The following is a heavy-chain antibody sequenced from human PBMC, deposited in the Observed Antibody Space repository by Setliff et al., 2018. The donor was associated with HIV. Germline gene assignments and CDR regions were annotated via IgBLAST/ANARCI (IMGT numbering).Heavy chain of an antibody. V-gene: IGHV4-38-2*02. J-gene: IGHJ4*02. CDR3: AAKKSGDYPFN. Sequence: SETLSLTCTVSGYSISSRYYWGWIRQSPGKGLEWIGSIYHSGSTQYNPSLKSRVTMSIDTSKKQFSLKLASVTAADTAVDYCAAKKSGDYPFNWGQGTLVTVSS. CDR1: GYSISSRYY. CDR2: IYHSGST. D-gene: IGHD4-17*01.